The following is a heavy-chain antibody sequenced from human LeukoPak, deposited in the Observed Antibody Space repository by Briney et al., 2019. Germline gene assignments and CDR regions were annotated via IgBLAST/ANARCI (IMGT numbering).Heavy chain of an antibody. CDR1: GGSISSSSYY. Sequence: PSETLSLTCTVSGGSISSSSYYWGWIRQPPGKGLEWIASSHYSGSTYYNPSLKSRVTISVDTSKNQFSLKLSSVTAADTAVYYCARQIGGYGYGRPYYFDYWGQGTLVTVSS. CDR3: ARQIGGYGYGRPYYFDY. V-gene: IGHV4-39*01. D-gene: IGHD5-18*01. J-gene: IGHJ4*02. CDR2: SHYSGST.